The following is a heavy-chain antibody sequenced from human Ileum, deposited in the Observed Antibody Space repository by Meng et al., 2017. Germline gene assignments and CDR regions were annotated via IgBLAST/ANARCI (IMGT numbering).Heavy chain of an antibody. CDR2: ITENGVT. J-gene: IGHJ5*02. Sequence: GESLKISCAASGFTFSTYVISWVRQAPGKGLEWVSTITENGVTFYADSVKGRFTISRDDSKNTLYLKMNSLRAEDTAAYYCARSDFINLTPGLGLSWGQGTLVTVSS. D-gene: IGHD3-10*01. V-gene: IGHV3-23*01. CDR1: GFTFSTYV. CDR3: ARSDFINLTPGLGLS.